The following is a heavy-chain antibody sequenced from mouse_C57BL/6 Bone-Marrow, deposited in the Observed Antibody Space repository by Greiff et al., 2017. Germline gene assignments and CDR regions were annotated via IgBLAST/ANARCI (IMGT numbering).Heavy chain of an antibody. Sequence: EVKLVESGAELVRPGSSVKMSCKTSGYTFTSYGINWVKQRPGQGLEWIGYIYIGNGYTEYNEKLKGKATMTSDPSSSTAYMQLSSLTSEDSAIYFCAIYGNWVFDDWGQGTTLTVSS. CDR1: GYTFTSYG. J-gene: IGHJ2*01. D-gene: IGHD2-1*01. CDR3: AIYGNWVFDD. CDR2: IYIGNGYT. V-gene: IGHV1-58*01.